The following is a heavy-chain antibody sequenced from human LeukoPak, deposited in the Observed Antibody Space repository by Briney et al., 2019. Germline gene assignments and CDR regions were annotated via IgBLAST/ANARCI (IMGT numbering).Heavy chain of an antibody. CDR2: IYPGDSDT. V-gene: IGHV5-51*01. Sequence: GESLKISCKGSGYRFTSYWIGWVRQMPGKGLEWMGIIYPGDSDTRSSPSFQGQVTISVDKSISAAYLQWSSLKASDTAMHYCVRRSGASSLAAATYAFDIWGQGTMVTVSS. D-gene: IGHD6-13*01. J-gene: IGHJ3*02. CDR3: VRRSGASSLAAATYAFDI. CDR1: GYRFTSYW.